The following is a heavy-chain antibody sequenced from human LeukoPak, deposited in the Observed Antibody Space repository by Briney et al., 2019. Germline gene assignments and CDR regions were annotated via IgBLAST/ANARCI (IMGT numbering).Heavy chain of an antibody. D-gene: IGHD1-26*01. CDR1: GYSFTNYH. CDR2: SNPSSGS. CDR3: ARERSGSYEFGY. Sequence: ASVKVSCKTSGYSFTNYHIHWVRQAPGQGLEWMGISNPSSGSFQGRVTITRDTSTSTAYMELSSLRSEDTAVYYCARERSGSYEFGYWGQGTLVTVSS. V-gene: IGHV1-46*01. J-gene: IGHJ4*02.